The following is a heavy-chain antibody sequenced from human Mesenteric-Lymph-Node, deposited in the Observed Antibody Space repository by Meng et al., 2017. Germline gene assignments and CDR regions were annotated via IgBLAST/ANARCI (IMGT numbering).Heavy chain of an antibody. CDR3: GRDQGRQLINH. V-gene: IGHV4-4*02. CDR2: VYHRGDT. Sequence: VYLPGPGPGLVKPSGTLSLTCTVSGDSISSDIWWSWVRQPPGKGLEWIGEVYHRGDTNYNPSLKSRVVISVDRSKNQFSLNLSSVTAADTAVYYCGRDQGRQLINHWGQGTLVTVSS. J-gene: IGHJ4*02. D-gene: IGHD1-1*01. CDR1: GDSISSDIW.